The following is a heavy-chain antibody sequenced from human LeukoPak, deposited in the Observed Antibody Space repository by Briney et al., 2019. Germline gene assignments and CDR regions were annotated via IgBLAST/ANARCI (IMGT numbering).Heavy chain of an antibody. V-gene: IGHV1-46*01. CDR3: ARDNSVGDYAWWFDP. D-gene: IGHD1-26*01. J-gene: IGHJ5*02. Sequence: GASVKVSCKASGYTFTSYYMHWVRQAPGQGLDWVGMINPTGGSASYAQKLQGRVTMTRDLSTSTDYMELSSLRSDDTAVYFCARDNSVGDYAWWFDPWGQGTLVTVSS. CDR1: GYTFTSYY. CDR2: INPTGGSA.